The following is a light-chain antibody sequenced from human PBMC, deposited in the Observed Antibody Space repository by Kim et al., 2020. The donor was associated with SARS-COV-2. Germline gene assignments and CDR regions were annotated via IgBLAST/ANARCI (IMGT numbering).Light chain of an antibody. CDR1: SLRSYY. CDR2: GKN. Sequence: SSELTQDPAVSVALGQTVRITCQGDSLRSYYASWYQQKPGQAPVLVIYGKNNRPSGIPDRFYGSSSGNTASLTITGAQAEDEADYYCNSRDSSGNYVF. V-gene: IGLV3-19*01. CDR3: NSRDSSGNYV. J-gene: IGLJ1*01.